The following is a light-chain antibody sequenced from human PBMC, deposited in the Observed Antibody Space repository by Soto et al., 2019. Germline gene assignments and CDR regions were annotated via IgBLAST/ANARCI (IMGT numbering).Light chain of an antibody. CDR2: GAS. J-gene: IGKJ2*03. CDR1: QDISDY. CDR3: EPYYSSYS. Sequence: GITQYQSSHSASTGDTVIITCRASQDISDYVAWYQHKPGRAPKLLIYGASTLQSGVPPRFSCSGSETEFMLTICRLQSEDFATYYGEPYYSSYSLGQGTKL. V-gene: IGKV1-8*01.